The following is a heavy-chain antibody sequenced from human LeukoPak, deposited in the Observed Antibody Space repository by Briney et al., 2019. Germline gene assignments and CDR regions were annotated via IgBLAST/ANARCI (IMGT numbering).Heavy chain of an antibody. Sequence: GGSLRLSCAASGFTFSNYGMHWVRQAPGKGLEWVAVIWHDGTNKYYADSVKGRFTISRDNPKNTLYLQMNSLRAEDTAVYYCTRDVGHSALANWGQGVLVTVSS. CDR3: TRDVGHSALAN. CDR2: IWHDGTNK. V-gene: IGHV3-33*01. J-gene: IGHJ4*01. D-gene: IGHD5-18*01. CDR1: GFTFSNYG.